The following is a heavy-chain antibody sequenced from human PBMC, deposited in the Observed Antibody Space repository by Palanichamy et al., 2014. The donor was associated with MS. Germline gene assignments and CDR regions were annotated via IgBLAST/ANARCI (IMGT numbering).Heavy chain of an antibody. CDR1: GYTFTSNF. CDR3: GRAYCSGGVCRLLDS. J-gene: IGHJ4*02. D-gene: IGHD2-8*02. CDR2: INPKDGTT. V-gene: IGHV1-46*01. Sequence: QVLLVQSGADVVKPGASVKVSCKASGYTFTSNFMQWVRQAPGQGLEWMGIINPKDGTTDYMQKFRGRITITRDTSASTVYMELRSLRSEDTAVYYCGRAYCSGGVCRLLDSWGQGTLVTVSS.